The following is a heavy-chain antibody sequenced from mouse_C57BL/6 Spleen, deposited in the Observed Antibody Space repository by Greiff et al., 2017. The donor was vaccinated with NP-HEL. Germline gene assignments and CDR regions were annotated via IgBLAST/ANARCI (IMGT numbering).Heavy chain of an antibody. Sequence: QVQPQQPGAELVKPGASVKLSCKASGYTFTSYWMHWVKQRPGQGLEWIGMIHPNSGSTNYNEKFKSKATLTVDKSSSTAYMQLSSLTSEDSAVYYCARGEITTVVFDYWGQGTTLTVSS. J-gene: IGHJ2*01. CDR1: GYTFTSYW. CDR2: IHPNSGST. V-gene: IGHV1-64*01. D-gene: IGHD1-1*01. CDR3: ARGEITTVVFDY.